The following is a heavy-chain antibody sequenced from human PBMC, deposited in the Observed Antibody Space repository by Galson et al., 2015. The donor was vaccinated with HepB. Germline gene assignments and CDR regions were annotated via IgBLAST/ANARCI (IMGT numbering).Heavy chain of an antibody. V-gene: IGHV1-69*06. D-gene: IGHD6-19*01. Sequence: PVKVSCKASGGTFSSYAISWVRQAPGQGLEWMGGIIPIFGTANYAQKFQGRVTITADKSTSTAYMELSSLRSEDTAVYYCARADDIAVAGIYYYYGMDVWGQGTTVTVSS. CDR2: IIPIFGTA. CDR3: ARADDIAVAGIYYYYGMDV. CDR1: GGTFSSYA. J-gene: IGHJ6*02.